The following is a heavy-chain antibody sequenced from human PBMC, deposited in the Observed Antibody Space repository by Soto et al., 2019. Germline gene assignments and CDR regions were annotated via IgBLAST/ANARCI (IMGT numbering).Heavy chain of an antibody. CDR1: GFTFSDYY. V-gene: IGHV3-11*01. CDR2: ISSSGSTI. D-gene: IGHD2-21*02. Sequence: QAQLVESGGGLVKPGGSLSLSCAASGFTFSDYYMSWIRQAPGKGLEWVSYISSSGSTIYYADSVKGRFTISRDTAKNSLYLEMNSLRAEDTAVYYCASAPRPVVTAFAYCGQGSLVTVSS. J-gene: IGHJ4*02. CDR3: ASAPRPVVTAFAY.